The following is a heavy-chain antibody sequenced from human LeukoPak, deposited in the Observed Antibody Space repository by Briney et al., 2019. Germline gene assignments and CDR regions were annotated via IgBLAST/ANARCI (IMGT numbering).Heavy chain of an antibody. V-gene: IGHV3-30*18. D-gene: IGHD6-13*01. Sequence: GRSLRLSCVASGYSFSNNGMHWVRQAPGKGLEWVAVISYDGSNKYYADSVKGRFTISRDNSKNTLYLQMNSLRAEDTAVYYCAKDPIGSSWYSDYWGQGTLVTVSS. CDR3: AKDPIGSSWYSDY. J-gene: IGHJ4*02. CDR1: GYSFSNNG. CDR2: ISYDGSNK.